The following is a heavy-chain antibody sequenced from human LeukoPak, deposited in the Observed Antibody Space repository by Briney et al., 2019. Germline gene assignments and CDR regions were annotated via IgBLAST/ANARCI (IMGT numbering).Heavy chain of an antibody. D-gene: IGHD5-18*01. CDR3: ARDLSYGRLSVDY. CDR2: INPNSGDT. Sequence: ASVKVSCKASGYTFTGYYIHWVRQAPGQGLEWMGWINPNSGDTNYAQKFQGRVTMTWDTSISSAYMELSRLRSDDTAVYYCARDLSYGRLSVDYWGQGTLVTVSS. V-gene: IGHV1-2*02. CDR1: GYTFTGYY. J-gene: IGHJ4*02.